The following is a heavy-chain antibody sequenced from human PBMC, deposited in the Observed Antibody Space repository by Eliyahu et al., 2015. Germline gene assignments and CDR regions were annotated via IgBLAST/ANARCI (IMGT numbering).Heavy chain of an antibody. Sequence: VGRIRXXAXSYATAYAASVKGRFTISRDDSKNTAYLQMNSLKTEDTAVYYCTREAAHDIRLFDYWGQGTLVTVSS. J-gene: IGHJ4*02. CDR2: IRXXAXSYAT. V-gene: IGHV3-73*01. D-gene: IGHD3-9*01. CDR3: TREAAHDIRLFDY.